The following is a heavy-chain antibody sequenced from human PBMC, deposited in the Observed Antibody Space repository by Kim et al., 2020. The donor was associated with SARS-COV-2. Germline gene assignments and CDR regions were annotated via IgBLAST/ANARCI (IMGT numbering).Heavy chain of an antibody. CDR2: ISWNSGSI. D-gene: IGHD6-19*01. V-gene: IGHV3-9*01. CDR3: AKEKAVAGTGWFDP. CDR1: GFTFDDYA. J-gene: IGHJ5*02. Sequence: GGSLRLSCAASGFTFDDYAMHWVRQAPGKGLEWVSGISWNSGSIGYADSVKGRFTISRDNAKNSLYLQMNSLRAEDTALYYCAKEKAVAGTGWFDPWGQGTLVTVSS.